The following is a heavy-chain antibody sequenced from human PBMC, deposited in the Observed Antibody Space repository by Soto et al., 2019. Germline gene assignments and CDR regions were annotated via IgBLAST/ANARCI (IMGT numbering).Heavy chain of an antibody. CDR2: ITDYNGST. CDR1: GYTFINYG. V-gene: IGHV1-18*04. Sequence: QVQLMQSGAEVKKSGASVKVSCKASGYTFINYGIIWVRQAPGQGLEWMGRITDYNGSTKYARKFQDRVTMTTDTSTSTAYMELRSLRSDDTAVYFCARDDFGDLWRSPDVWGQGTMVTVSS. D-gene: IGHD4-17*01. J-gene: IGHJ3*01. CDR3: ARDDFGDLWRSPDV.